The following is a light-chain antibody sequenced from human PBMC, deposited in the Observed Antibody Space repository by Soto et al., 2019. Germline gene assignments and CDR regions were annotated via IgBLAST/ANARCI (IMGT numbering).Light chain of an antibody. J-gene: IGKJ1*01. V-gene: IGKV1-39*01. CDR1: QSISTY. CDR2: AAG. CDR3: QQSYSTPAGT. Sequence: DIEITQSPTSLSSCLLDIVTITCRASQSISTYLSWYQQKPGKAPKLLINAAGSLQSGVPSRFSGSGSGTDFTLTISSLQPEDFATYYCQQSYSTPAGTFGQGTKVDIK.